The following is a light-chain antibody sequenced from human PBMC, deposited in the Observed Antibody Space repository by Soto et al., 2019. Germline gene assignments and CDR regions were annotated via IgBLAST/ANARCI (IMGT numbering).Light chain of an antibody. J-gene: IGKJ4*01. CDR2: SAS. CDR1: QSISSY. Sequence: DIQMTQTPSSLYASVGDRVTITWLASQSISSYLNWNQQKLGKAPDLLIYSASTLQSGVPSRFSGSGSETEFSLTIRALQPEDFATYYCQQLSRYPLTFGGGTKVDI. V-gene: IGKV1-9*01. CDR3: QQLSRYPLT.